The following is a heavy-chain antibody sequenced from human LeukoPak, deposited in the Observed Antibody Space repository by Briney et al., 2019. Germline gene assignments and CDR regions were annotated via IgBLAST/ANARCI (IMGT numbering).Heavy chain of an antibody. CDR1: GFTFSSYA. D-gene: IGHD1-1*01. CDR3: VRDSTGTTDY. J-gene: IGHJ4*02. Sequence: GGSLRLSCAASGFTFSSYAMHWVRQAPGKGLEWVAVISYDGSNKYYADSVKGRFTISRDNSKNTLYLQMNSLRAEDTAVYYCVRDSTGTTDYWGQGTLVTVSS. V-gene: IGHV3-30*04. CDR2: ISYDGSNK.